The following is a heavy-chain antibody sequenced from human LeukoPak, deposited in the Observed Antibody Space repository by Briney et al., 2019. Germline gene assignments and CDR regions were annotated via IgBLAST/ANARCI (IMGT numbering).Heavy chain of an antibody. D-gene: IGHD6-19*01. CDR2: FSGTSST. CDR1: GFTFSSYA. V-gene: IGHV3-23*01. CDR3: AKLKQWQPQRYFFEY. Sequence: GGSLRLSCAASGFTFSSYAMSWVSQAPAKGLEWVSTFSGTSSTSYADAVKGRVTISRDNSKNTLYLQMNSLRAEDTAVYYCAKLKQWQPQRYFFEYWGQGALVTVAS. J-gene: IGHJ4*02.